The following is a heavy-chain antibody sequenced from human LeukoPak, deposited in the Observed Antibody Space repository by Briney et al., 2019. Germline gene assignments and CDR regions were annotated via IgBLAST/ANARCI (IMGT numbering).Heavy chain of an antibody. CDR2: IYSSGST. CDR1: GGSISSGSYY. Sequence: PSETLSLTCTVSGGSISSGSYYWSWIRQPAGKGLEWIGRIYSSGSTNSNPSLKSRVTISVDTSKNQFSLKLHSVTAADTAVYYCARGGYYYLDVWGGGTTVTVSS. CDR3: ARGGYYYLDV. V-gene: IGHV4-61*10. J-gene: IGHJ6*03.